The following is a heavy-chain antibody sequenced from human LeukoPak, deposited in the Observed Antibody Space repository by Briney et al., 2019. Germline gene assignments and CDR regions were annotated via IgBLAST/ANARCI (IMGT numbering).Heavy chain of an antibody. D-gene: IGHD3/OR15-3a*01. CDR3: ARDRTESRGFDY. Sequence: GGSLRLSCAASGFTVSSNYMSWVRQAPGKGLEWVSVIYSGGSTYYADSVKGRFTISRDNSKNTLYLQMNSLRAGDTAVYYCARDRTESRGFDYWGQGTLVTVSS. V-gene: IGHV3-66*01. CDR2: IYSGGST. CDR1: GFTVSSNY. J-gene: IGHJ4*02.